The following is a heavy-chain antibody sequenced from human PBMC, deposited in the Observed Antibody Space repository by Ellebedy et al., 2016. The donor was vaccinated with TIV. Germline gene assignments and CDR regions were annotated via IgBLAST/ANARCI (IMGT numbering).Heavy chain of an antibody. CDR3: ARDKWSSSWTRPLFY. CDR1: GFTFSSYS. CDR2: ISSSSSTI. Sequence: ETLSLXXAASGFTFSSYSMNWVRQAPGKGLEWVSYISSSSSTIYYADSVKGRFTISRDNAKNSLYLQMNSLRAEDTAVYYCARDKWSSSWTRPLFYWGQGTLVTVSS. V-gene: IGHV3-48*04. J-gene: IGHJ4*02. D-gene: IGHD6-13*01.